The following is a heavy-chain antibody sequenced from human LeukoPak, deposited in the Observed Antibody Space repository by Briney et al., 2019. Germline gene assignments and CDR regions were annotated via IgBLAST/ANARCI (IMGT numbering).Heavy chain of an antibody. CDR1: GFTFSSYG. Sequence: GGSLRLSCAASGFTFSSYGMHWVRQAPGKGLEWVAVIWYDGSNKYYADSVKGRFTISRDNSKNTLYLQMNSLRAEDTAVYYCAREVYCSSTSYYDRDLNWFDPWGQGTLVTVSS. D-gene: IGHD2-2*01. V-gene: IGHV3-33*01. CDR2: IWYDGSNK. CDR3: AREVYCSSTSYYDRDLNWFDP. J-gene: IGHJ5*02.